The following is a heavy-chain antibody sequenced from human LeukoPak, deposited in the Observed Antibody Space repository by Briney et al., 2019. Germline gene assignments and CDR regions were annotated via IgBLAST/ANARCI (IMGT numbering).Heavy chain of an antibody. CDR3: ARGARMTFDY. CDR1: GGSISSGVDY. Sequence: SETLSLTCTVSGGSISSGVDYWSWIRRHPGKGLEWVGYISDRGSTYYNPSLKSRVTVSVDTSKSQFSLKVSSVTAADTAVYYCARGARMTFDYWGQGTLVTVSS. CDR2: ISDRGST. D-gene: IGHD4/OR15-4a*01. V-gene: IGHV4-31*03. J-gene: IGHJ4*02.